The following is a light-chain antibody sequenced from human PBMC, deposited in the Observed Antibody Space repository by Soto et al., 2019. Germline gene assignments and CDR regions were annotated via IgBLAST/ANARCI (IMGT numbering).Light chain of an antibody. J-gene: IGLJ1*01. CDR2: GNS. CDR3: QSYDSSLSGYV. V-gene: IGLV1-40*01. Sequence: QSVLTQPPSVSGAPGQRVTISCTGSSSNIGAGYDVHWYQQLPGTAPKLIIYGNSNRPSGVPDRFSGSKSGTSASLAITGIQAEDEADYYCQSYDSSLSGYVFGTGTKLTVL. CDR1: SSNIGAGYD.